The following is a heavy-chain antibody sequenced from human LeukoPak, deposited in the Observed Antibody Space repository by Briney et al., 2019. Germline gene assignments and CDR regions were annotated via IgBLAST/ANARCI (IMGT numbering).Heavy chain of an antibody. CDR1: GFTFTKYA. D-gene: IGHD3-22*01. CDR3: AKDYDNSGYYFDY. CDR2: IWNDGSNK. V-gene: IGHV3-33*06. J-gene: IGHJ4*02. Sequence: GRSLRLSCAASGFTFTKYAMHWVRQAPGKALERVAVIWNDGSNKYYADSVKGRFTMSRDNSKNTLYLQMNSLRAEDTAVYYCAKDYDNSGYYFDYWGQGTLVVVSP.